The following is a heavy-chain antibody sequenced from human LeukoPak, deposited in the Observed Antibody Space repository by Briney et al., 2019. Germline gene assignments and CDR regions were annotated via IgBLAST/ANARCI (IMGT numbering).Heavy chain of an antibody. Sequence: SQTLSLTCTVSGGSISSGGYYWSWLRQHPGKGLEWVGYIYYSGCTYYNPSLKSRVTISVDTSKNQFSLKLSSVTAADTAVYYCARDSWAAGIVYWGQGTLVTVSS. V-gene: IGHV4-31*03. CDR3: ARDSWAAGIVY. J-gene: IGHJ4*02. D-gene: IGHD6-13*01. CDR2: IYYSGCT. CDR1: GGSISSGGYY.